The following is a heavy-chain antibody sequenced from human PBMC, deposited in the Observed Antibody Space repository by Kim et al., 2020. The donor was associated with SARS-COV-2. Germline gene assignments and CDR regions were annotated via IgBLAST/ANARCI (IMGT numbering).Heavy chain of an antibody. Sequence: ASVKVSCKASGYTFTSYYMHWVRQAPGQGLEWMGIINPSGGSTSYAQKFQGRVTMTRDTSTSTVYMELSSLRSEDTAVYYCAREVAMVRAYYYYGMDVWGQGTTVTVSS. V-gene: IGHV1-46*01. J-gene: IGHJ6*02. CDR3: AREVAMVRAYYYYGMDV. D-gene: IGHD3-10*01. CDR2: INPSGGST. CDR1: GYTFTSYY.